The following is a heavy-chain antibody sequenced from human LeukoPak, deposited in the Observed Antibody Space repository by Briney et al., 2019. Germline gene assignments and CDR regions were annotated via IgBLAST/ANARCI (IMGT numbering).Heavy chain of an antibody. CDR1: GGSFSGYY. CDR3: ARLSAFYYYDSSGYQVASYNWFDP. Sequence: KPSETLSLTCAVYGGSFSGYYWSWIRQPPGKGLEWIGEINHSGSTDYNPSLKSRVTMSVDTSKNQFSLKLTSVTAADTAVYYCARLSAFYYYDSSGYQVASYNWFDPWGQGTLVTVSS. CDR2: INHSGST. J-gene: IGHJ5*02. V-gene: IGHV4-34*01. D-gene: IGHD3-22*01.